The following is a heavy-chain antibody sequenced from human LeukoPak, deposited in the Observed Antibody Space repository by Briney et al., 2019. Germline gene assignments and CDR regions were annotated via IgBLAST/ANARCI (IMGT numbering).Heavy chain of an antibody. Sequence: SETLSLTCAVYGGSFSGYYWSWIRQPPGKGLEWIGKINHSGSTNYNPSLKSRVTISVDTSKNQFSLKLSSVTAADTAVYYCARGGVLLWFGELSLVYWGQGTLVTVSS. J-gene: IGHJ4*02. CDR1: GGSFSGYY. V-gene: IGHV4-34*01. CDR2: INHSGST. D-gene: IGHD3-10*01. CDR3: ARGGVLLWFGELSLVY.